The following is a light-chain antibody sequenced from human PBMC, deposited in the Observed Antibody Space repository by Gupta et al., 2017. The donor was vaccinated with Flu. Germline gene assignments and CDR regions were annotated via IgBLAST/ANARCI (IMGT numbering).Light chain of an antibody. CDR1: SSNIGAGHN. V-gene: IGLV1-40*01. J-gene: IGLJ3*02. CDR2: ANN. Sequence: QSVLTQPPSVSGAPGQRITISCTGSSSNIGAGHNVHWYQHLPGAAPKLLIYANNNRPSGVPDRFAGSKSGTSASLAISGLQSEDEADYDCQSYDNTLDSSLCGGGTKLTVL. CDR3: QSYDNTLDSSL.